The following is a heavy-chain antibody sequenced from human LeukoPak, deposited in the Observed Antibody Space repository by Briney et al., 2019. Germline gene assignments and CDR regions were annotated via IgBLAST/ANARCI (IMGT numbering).Heavy chain of an antibody. Sequence: GASVKVPCKASGHTFTGYYMHWVRQAPGQGLEWLGWINPNSGVTNYAQKFQGRITMTRDTSITTVYMELSSLTSDDTAVYYCGSGQWLVGVFYWGQGTLVTVSS. CDR3: GSGQWLVGVFY. D-gene: IGHD6-19*01. CDR1: GHTFTGYY. J-gene: IGHJ4*02. CDR2: INPNSGVT. V-gene: IGHV1-2*02.